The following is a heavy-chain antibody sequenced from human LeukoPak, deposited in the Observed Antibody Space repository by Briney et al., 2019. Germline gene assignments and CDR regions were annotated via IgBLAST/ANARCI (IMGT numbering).Heavy chain of an antibody. CDR3: ARVIAAAGTNWFDP. CDR2: IKEDGSEK. Sequence: GGSLRLSCAASGFTFSTYWMSWVRQAPGKGLEWVANIKEDGSEKYYGDSVKGRFTISRDNAKNSLYLQMNSLRAEDTAVYYCARVIAAAGTNWFDPWGQGTLVTVSS. V-gene: IGHV3-7*01. J-gene: IGHJ5*02. CDR1: GFTFSTYW. D-gene: IGHD6-13*01.